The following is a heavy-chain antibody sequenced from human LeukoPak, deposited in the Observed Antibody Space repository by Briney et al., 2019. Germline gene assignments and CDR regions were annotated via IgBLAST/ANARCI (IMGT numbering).Heavy chain of an antibody. V-gene: IGHV3-23*01. CDR2: ISGSGAAT. CDR1: GFTVSSNY. J-gene: IGHJ1*01. Sequence: HPGGSLRLSCAASGFTVSSNYMSWVRQAPGKGLEWVSAISGSGAATFYADSVKGRFTISRDNSKNTLYLQMNSLKVEDTALYYCAEFSPYGGNSYWGQGTLVTVSS. CDR3: AEFSPYGGNSY. D-gene: IGHD4-23*01.